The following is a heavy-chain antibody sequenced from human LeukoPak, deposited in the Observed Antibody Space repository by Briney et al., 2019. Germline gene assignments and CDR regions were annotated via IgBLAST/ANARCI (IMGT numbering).Heavy chain of an antibody. V-gene: IGHV1-2*02. CDR1: GYTFTGYY. CDR2: INPNSGGT. D-gene: IGHD1-26*01. Sequence: ASVRVSCKASGYTFTGYYMHWVRQAPGQGLEWMGWINPNSGGTNCAQKFQGRVTMTRDTSISTAYMGLSRLRSDDTAVYYCARDRGGSYLFDYWGQGTLVTVSS. CDR3: ARDRGGSYLFDY. J-gene: IGHJ4*02.